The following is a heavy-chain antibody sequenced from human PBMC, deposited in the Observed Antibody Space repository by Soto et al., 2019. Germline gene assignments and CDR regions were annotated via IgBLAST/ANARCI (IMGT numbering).Heavy chain of an antibody. CDR1: GGTFSSYA. CDR3: ARHVPAAGYYYGMDV. V-gene: IGHV1-69*12. CDR2: IIPIFGTA. J-gene: IGHJ6*01. D-gene: IGHD2-2*01. Sequence: QVQLVQSGAEVKKPGSSVKVSCKASGGTFSSYAISWVRQAPGQGLEWMGGIIPIFGTANYEQKFQGRVTITADESTITDYMELSSLRSEDTAVYYCARHVPAAGYYYGMDVWGQGTTVTVSS.